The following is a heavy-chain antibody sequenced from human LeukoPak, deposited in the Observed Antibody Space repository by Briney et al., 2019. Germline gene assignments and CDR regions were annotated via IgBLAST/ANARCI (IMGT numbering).Heavy chain of an antibody. CDR1: GYTFTSYY. J-gene: IGHJ6*03. D-gene: IGHD5-12*01. CDR2: INPSGGST. CDR3: ARGGYSGYGRYYYYYMDV. V-gene: IGHV1-46*01. Sequence: ASVKVSCMASGYTFTSYYMHWVRQAPGQGLEWMGIINPSGGSTSYAQKFQGRVTMTRDTSTSTVYMELSSLRSEDTAVYYCARGGYSGYGRYYYYYMDVWGKGTTVTVSS.